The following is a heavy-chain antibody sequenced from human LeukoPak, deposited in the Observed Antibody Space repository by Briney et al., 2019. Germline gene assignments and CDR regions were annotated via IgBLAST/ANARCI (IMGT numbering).Heavy chain of an antibody. V-gene: IGHV1-18*01. CDR1: GYTFTSYG. J-gene: IGHJ6*03. CDR3: ARSSGTTYYYYYYMDV. Sequence: GASVKVSCKASGYTFTSYGISWVRQAPGQGLEWMGWISAYNGNTNYAQKLQGRVTMTTDTSTSTAHMELRSLRSDDTAVYYCARSSGTTYYYYYYMDVWGKGTTVTVSS. CDR2: ISAYNGNT. D-gene: IGHD1/OR15-1a*01.